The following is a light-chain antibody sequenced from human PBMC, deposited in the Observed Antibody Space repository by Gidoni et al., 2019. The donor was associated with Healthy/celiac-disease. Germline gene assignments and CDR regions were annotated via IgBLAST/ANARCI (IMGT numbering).Light chain of an antibody. CDR2: GAS. Sequence: EIVMTQSPATLSVSPGERATLSFRASQSVSSNLAWYQQKPGQAPRLLIYGASTRATGIPARFSGSGSGTEFTLPISSLQSEDFAVYYCQQYNNWPYTFGQGTKLEIK. V-gene: IGKV3-15*01. J-gene: IGKJ2*01. CDR1: QSVSSN. CDR3: QQYNNWPYT.